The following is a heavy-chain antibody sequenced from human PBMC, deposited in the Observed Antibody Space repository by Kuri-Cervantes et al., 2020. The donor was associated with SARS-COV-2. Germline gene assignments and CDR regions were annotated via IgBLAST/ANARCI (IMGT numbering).Heavy chain of an antibody. D-gene: IGHD2-8*02. V-gene: IGHV3-30*04. CDR1: GFTFSNHA. CDR3: ARGQYGTGWYDH. J-gene: IGHJ5*02. CDR2: KAFDERDT. Sequence: AGSLRLSCAASGFTFSNHAFHWVRQAPGKGLEWVALKAFDERDTHYADSVKGRFTLSRDNSQQTVYLQMDSLRVEDTAIYYCARGQYGTGWYDHWAQGTLVTVSS.